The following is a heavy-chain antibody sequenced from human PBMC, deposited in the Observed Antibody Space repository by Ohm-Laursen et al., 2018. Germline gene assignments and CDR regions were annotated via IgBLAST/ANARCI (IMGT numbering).Heavy chain of an antibody. V-gene: IGHV6-1*01. CDR1: GDSVSSNSAT. Sequence: QTLSLTCAISGDSVSSNSATWNWIRQSPLRGLEWLGRAYRGSNDYAVSLKSRITINPDTSKNQFSLHLNSVTPEDTAVYYCARGKYTAFDIWGQGTKVTVSS. CDR2: AYRGSN. D-gene: IGHD2-2*02. J-gene: IGHJ3*02. CDR3: ARGKYTAFDI.